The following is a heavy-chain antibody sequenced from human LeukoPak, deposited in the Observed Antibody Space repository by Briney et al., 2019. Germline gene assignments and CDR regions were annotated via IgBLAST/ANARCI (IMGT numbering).Heavy chain of an antibody. Sequence: GSLRLSCAASGFTFSSYGMHWVRQAPGKGLEWVAFIRYDGSNKYYADSVKGRFTISRDNSKNTLYLQMNSLRAEDTAVYYCANPSLSGSYYLDWGQGTLVTVSS. CDR2: IRYDGSNK. CDR1: GFTFSSYG. CDR3: ANPSLSGSYYLD. D-gene: IGHD1-26*01. J-gene: IGHJ4*02. V-gene: IGHV3-30*02.